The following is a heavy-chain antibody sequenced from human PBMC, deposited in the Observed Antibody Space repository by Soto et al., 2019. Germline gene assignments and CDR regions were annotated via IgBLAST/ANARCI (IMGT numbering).Heavy chain of an antibody. CDR1: GFFFSSYT. V-gene: IGHV3-23*01. Sequence: EVQLLESGGGLVQPGGSLRLSCVGSGFFFSSYTMTWVRQAPGKGLVWVSSFSATSANTYYADSVRGRFTLSRDNSKKTLFLQMNSLPAQATARYYCTKPRNQHWVRLPYAYWCPGILVIVSS. J-gene: IGHJ4*02. CDR3: TKPRNQHWVRLPYAY. D-gene: IGHD2-2*01. CDR2: FSATSANT.